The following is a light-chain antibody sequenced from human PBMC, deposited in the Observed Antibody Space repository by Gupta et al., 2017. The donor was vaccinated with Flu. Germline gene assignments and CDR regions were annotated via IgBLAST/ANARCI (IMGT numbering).Light chain of an antibody. V-gene: IGKV3-11*01. CDR1: QDISKF. Sequence: TLSLSPGDRATLSCRASQDISKFLAWYQQKPGQGPRLLIYDASRRATGITARFSGSGAGTDFTLTITSRGPEDFAFYYCQHRSNGPPEYTFGQGTKLEIK. CDR2: DAS. J-gene: IGKJ2*01. CDR3: QHRSNGPPEYT.